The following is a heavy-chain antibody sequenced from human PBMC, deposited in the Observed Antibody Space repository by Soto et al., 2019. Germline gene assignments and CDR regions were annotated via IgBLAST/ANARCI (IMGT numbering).Heavy chain of an antibody. CDR3: GRGGSDSPMAPGY. Sequence: SLRLSCAASGFTFSSYGMHWVRQAPGKGLEWVAVIWYDGSNKYYADSVKGRFTISRDNSKNTLYLQMNSLRAEDTAVFYCGRGGSDSPMAPGYWGQGTLVTVSS. D-gene: IGHD5-18*01. J-gene: IGHJ4*02. V-gene: IGHV3-33*01. CDR2: IWYDGSNK. CDR1: GFTFSSYG.